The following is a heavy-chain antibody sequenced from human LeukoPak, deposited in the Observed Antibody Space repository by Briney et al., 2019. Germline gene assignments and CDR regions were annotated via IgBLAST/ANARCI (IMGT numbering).Heavy chain of an antibody. V-gene: IGHV4-39*07. Sequence: SETLSLTCTVSGGSISSSSYYWGWIRQPPGKGLEWIGSIYYSGSTYYNPSLKSRVTISVDTSKNQFSLKLSSVTAADTAVYYCARGRSGRIQLRGYFDYWGQGTLVTVSS. CDR1: GGSISSSSYY. CDR2: IYYSGST. CDR3: ARGRSGRIQLRGYFDY. D-gene: IGHD5-18*01. J-gene: IGHJ4*02.